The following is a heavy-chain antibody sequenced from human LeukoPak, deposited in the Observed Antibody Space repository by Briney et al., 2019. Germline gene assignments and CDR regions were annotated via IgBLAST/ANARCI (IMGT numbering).Heavy chain of an antibody. CDR1: GGSISSSSYY. CDR3: ARDIRRPRGWFDP. V-gene: IGHV4-39*02. Sequence: SETLSLTCTVSGGSISSSSYYWGWIRQPPGKGLEWIGSIYYSGSTYYNPSLKSRVTISVDTSKNQFSLKLSSVTAAETAVYYYARDIRRPRGWFDPWGQGTLVTVSS. J-gene: IGHJ5*02. D-gene: IGHD3-16*01. CDR2: IYYSGST.